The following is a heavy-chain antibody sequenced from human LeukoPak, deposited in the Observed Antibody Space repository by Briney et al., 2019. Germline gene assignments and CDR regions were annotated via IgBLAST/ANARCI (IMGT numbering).Heavy chain of an antibody. CDR1: GGSISSSSYY. J-gene: IGHJ4*02. D-gene: IGHD5-18*01. V-gene: IGHV4-39*07. CDR3: ASGYSYGVDY. Sequence: PSETLSLTCTVSGGSISSSSYYWGWIRQPPGKGLEWIGSICYSGSTYYNPSLKSRVTISVDTSKNQFSLKLSSVTAADTAVYYCASGYSYGVDYWGQGTLVTVSS. CDR2: ICYSGST.